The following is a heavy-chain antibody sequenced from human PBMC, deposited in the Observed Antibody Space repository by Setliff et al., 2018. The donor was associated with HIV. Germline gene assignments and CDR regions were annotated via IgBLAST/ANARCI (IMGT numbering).Heavy chain of an antibody. J-gene: IGHJ1*01. Sequence: SETLSLTCAVYGGSFSGYYWSWIRQPPGKGLEWIGEINHSGSTNYNPSLKSRVTISVDTSKNQFSLKLSSVTAADTAVYYFARRRITMIVAPFQHWGQGTLVTVSS. CDR2: INHSGST. V-gene: IGHV4-34*01. CDR3: ARRRITMIVAPFQH. CDR1: GGSFSGYY. D-gene: IGHD3-22*01.